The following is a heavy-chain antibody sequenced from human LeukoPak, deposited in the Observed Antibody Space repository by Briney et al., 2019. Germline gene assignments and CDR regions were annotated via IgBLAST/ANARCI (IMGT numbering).Heavy chain of an antibody. CDR3: AKVGERRITIFGVAIGAFDI. Sequence: GGSLRLSCAASGFTFSSYWMHWVRQAPGKGLVWVSRINSDGSSTSYADSVKGRFTISRDNAKNTLYLQMNSLRAEDTAVYYCAKVGERRITIFGVAIGAFDIWGQGTMVTVSS. CDR2: INSDGSST. V-gene: IGHV3-74*01. D-gene: IGHD3-3*01. J-gene: IGHJ3*02. CDR1: GFTFSSYW.